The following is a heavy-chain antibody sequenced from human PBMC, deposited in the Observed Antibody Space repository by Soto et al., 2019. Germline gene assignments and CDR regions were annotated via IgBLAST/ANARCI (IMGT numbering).Heavy chain of an antibody. V-gene: IGHV4-59*08. J-gene: IGHJ3*02. CDR3: ARRYGGAFDI. CDR2: IYYSGST. D-gene: IGHD3-10*01. Sequence: QVQLQESGPGLVKPSETLSLTCTVSGGCINSYYWSWIRQPPGKGLEWIGYIYYSGSTNYNPSLKSRVTISVDTSKNQISLKLSSVTAADTAVYYCARRYGGAFDIWGQGTMVTVSS. CDR1: GGCINSYY.